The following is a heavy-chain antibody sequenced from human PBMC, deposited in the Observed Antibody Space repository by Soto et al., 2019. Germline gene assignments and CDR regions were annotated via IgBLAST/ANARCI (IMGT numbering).Heavy chain of an antibody. CDR1: GSSIIGYY. V-gene: IGHV4-59*12. D-gene: IGHD6-19*01. Sequence: SETLSLTCTFSGSSIIGYYWTWIRQYPQRHPEWIGHINYSGSAHYNPYLNSRLTMSVDRSKSQFSLKLASVTAADTAVYSCARGVGGSGLNWFDPWGQRTLVTVSS. CDR3: ARGVGGSGLNWFDP. CDR2: INYSGSA. J-gene: IGHJ5*02.